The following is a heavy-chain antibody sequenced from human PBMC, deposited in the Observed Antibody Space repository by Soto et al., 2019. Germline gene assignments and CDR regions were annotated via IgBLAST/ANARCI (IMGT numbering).Heavy chain of an antibody. D-gene: IGHD2-2*01. CDR2: IYWDDDK. CDR1: GFSLSTSGVG. CDR3: AHSLKYQLQNTNNWFDP. V-gene: IGHV2-5*02. Sequence: SGPTLVNPTQTLTLTCTFSGFSLSTSGVGVGWIRQPPGKALEWLALIYWDDDKRYSPSLKSRLTITKDTSKNQVVLTMTNMDPVDTATYYCAHSLKYQLQNTNNWFDPWGQGTLVTVSS. J-gene: IGHJ5*02.